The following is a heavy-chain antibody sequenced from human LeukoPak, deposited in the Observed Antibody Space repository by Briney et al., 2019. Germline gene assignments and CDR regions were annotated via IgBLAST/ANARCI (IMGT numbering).Heavy chain of an antibody. Sequence: QPGGSLRLSCAASGFTFSSYGMHWVRQAPGKGLEWVAVIWYDGSNKYYADSVKGRFTISRDNSKNTLYLQMNGLRAEDTAVYYCARADPYSSGCFDYWGQGTLVTVSS. CDR1: GFTFSSYG. CDR3: ARADPYSSGCFDY. CDR2: IWYDGSNK. J-gene: IGHJ4*02. V-gene: IGHV3-33*01. D-gene: IGHD6-19*01.